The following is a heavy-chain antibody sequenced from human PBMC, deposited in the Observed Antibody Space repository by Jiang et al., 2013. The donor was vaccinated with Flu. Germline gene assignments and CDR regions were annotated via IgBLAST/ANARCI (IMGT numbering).Heavy chain of an antibody. V-gene: IGHV4-34*01. J-gene: IGHJ6*03. CDR2: INHSGST. Sequence: ELLKPSETLSLTCAVYGGSFSGYYWSWIRQPPGKGLEWIGEINHSGSTNYNPSLKSRVTISVDTSKNQFSLKLSSVTAADTAVYYCARGDAYYDFWSGYYPSSSFGYYYYMDVWGKGTTVTVSS. CDR1: GGSFSGYY. D-gene: IGHD3-3*01. CDR3: ARGDAYYDFWSGYYPSSSFGYYYYMDV.